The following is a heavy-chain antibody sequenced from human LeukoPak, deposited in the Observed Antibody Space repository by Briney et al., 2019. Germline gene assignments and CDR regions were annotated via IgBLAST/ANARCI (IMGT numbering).Heavy chain of an antibody. CDR3: AKDMGSGSGSYDY. V-gene: IGHV3-43*01. CDR2: ISWDGGST. J-gene: IGHJ4*02. CDR1: GFAVSSNY. D-gene: IGHD3-10*01. Sequence: GGSLRLSCAASGFAVSSNYMSWVRQAPGKGLEWVSLISWDGGSTYYADSVKGRFTISRDNSKNSLYLQMNSLRTEDTALYYCAKDMGSGSGSYDYWGQGTLVTVSS.